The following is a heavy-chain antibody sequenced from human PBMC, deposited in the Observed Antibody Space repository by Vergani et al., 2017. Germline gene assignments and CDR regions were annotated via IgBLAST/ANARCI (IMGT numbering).Heavy chain of an antibody. CDR1: GGSISSGGYY. V-gene: IGHV4-31*03. CDR3: AREYIVGATSYYFDY. J-gene: IGHJ4*02. Sequence: QVQLQESGPGLVKPSQTLSLTCTVSGGSISSGGYYWSWIRQHPGKGLEWIGYIYYSGSTYYNPSLKSRVTISVDTSKNQFSLKLSSVTAADTAVYYCAREYIVGATSYYFDYWGQGTLVTVSS. D-gene: IGHD1-26*01. CDR2: IYYSGST.